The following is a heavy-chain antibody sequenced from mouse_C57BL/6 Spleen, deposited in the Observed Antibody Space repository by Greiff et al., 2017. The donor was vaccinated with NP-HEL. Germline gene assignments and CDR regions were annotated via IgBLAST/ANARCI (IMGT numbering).Heavy chain of an antibody. CDR1: GYTFTSYW. J-gene: IGHJ2*01. CDR3: ARWRLGFDY. CDR2: IHPNSGST. Sequence: VQLQQPGAELVKPGASVKLSCKASGYTFTSYWMHWVKQRPGQGLEWIGMIHPNSGSTNYNEKFKSKATLTVDKSSSTAYMELRSLTSEDTAVYYCARWRLGFDYWGQGTTLTVSS. V-gene: IGHV1-64*01.